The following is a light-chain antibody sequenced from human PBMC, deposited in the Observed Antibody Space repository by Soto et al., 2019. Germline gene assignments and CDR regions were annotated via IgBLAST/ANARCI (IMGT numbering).Light chain of an antibody. Sequence: QSVLTQVASVSASPGQSITISCTGTSSAVGGHNYVSWYQQHPGKAPKLMIYNVDYRPSGVSNRFSGSMAGNTASLTISGLQADDEAYYYCSSYADSSTLVFGGGTKVTVL. CDR1: SSAVGGHNY. V-gene: IGLV2-14*03. CDR2: NVD. CDR3: SSYADSSTLV. J-gene: IGLJ2*01.